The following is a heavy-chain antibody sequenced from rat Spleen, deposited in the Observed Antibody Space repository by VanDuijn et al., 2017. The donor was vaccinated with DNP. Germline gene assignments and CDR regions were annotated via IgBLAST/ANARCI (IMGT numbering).Heavy chain of an antibody. Sequence: EVQLVESDGGLVQPGRSLKLSCAASGFTFSDYYMAWVRQAPTKGLEWVATISYDGSSPYYRDSVKGRFTISRDNAKSTLYLQMDSLRSEDTATYYCARHRYSSYIDYFDYWGQGVMVTVSS. D-gene: IGHD1-2*01. CDR2: ISYDGSSP. J-gene: IGHJ2*01. CDR3: ARHRYSSYIDYFDY. V-gene: IGHV5-29*01. CDR1: GFTFSDYY.